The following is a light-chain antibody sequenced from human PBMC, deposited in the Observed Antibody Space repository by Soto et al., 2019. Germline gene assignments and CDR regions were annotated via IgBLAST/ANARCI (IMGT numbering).Light chain of an antibody. V-gene: IGLV2-8*01. J-gene: IGLJ2*01. CDR2: EVS. CDR3: SSFAGGNNLL. Sequence: QSALTQPPSASGSPGQSVTISCTGTSSDVGGYNFVSWYQQHPGKAPKLLIYEVSKRLSGVPDRFSGSKSDNTASLTVSGLQAEDEADYYCSSFAGGNNLLFGGGTKVTVL. CDR1: SSDVGGYNF.